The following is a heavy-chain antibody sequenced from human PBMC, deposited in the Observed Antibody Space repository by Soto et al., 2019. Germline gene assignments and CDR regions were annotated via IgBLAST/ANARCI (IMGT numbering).Heavy chain of an antibody. CDR1: GFTFTNYA. CDR3: VKDVTVIPAAGRRLGY. V-gene: IGHV3-23*01. D-gene: IGHD6-19*01. J-gene: IGHJ4*02. CDR2: ISGSGGST. Sequence: GGSLRLSCAASGFTFTNYAMNWVRQAPGKGLEWVSTISGSGGSTFYADSVMGRFTISRDNSKNTLYLQMNSLRAEDTAIYYCVKDVTVIPAAGRRLGYWGQGTLVTVSS.